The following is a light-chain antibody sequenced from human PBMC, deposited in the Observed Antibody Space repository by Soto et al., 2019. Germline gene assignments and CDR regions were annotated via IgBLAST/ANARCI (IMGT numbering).Light chain of an antibody. CDR1: NSNIGRNT. Sequence: QSVLTQPPSASGTPGQRGTISCSGSNSNIGRNTVNWYQQFPGTAPKLLIYKNDQRPSGVPDRFSGSKSGTSASLAISGLQSEDEADYYCAAWDGSLNGWVFGGGTKLTVL. J-gene: IGLJ3*02. CDR2: KND. CDR3: AAWDGSLNGWV. V-gene: IGLV1-44*01.